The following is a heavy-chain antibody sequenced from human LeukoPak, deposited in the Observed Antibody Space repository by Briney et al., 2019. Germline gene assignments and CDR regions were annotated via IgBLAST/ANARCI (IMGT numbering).Heavy chain of an antibody. D-gene: IGHD2/OR15-2a*01. CDR2: INPDSGGT. J-gene: IGHJ3*01. CDR1: GYTFTGYY. CDR3: ARTFYDTLDSDAFDF. V-gene: IGHV1-2*02. Sequence: ASVKVSCKASGYTFTGYYMHWVRQAPGQGLEWMGWINPDSGGTNNAQKFQGRVTMARDTSISTAYMELSRLRSDDTAVYYCARTFYDTLDSDAFDFWGQGTMVIVSS.